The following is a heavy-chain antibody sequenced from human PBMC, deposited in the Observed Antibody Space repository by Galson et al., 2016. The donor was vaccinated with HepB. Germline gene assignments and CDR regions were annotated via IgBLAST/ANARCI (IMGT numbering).Heavy chain of an antibody. CDR1: GYPFTTYN. D-gene: IGHD2-21*02. CDR3: ARAYSCGAGCNYFDS. CDR2: ISPYNGNT. Sequence: SVKVSCKASGYPFTTYNINWVRQAPGQRLEWMGWISPYNGNTKYSEKVRGRVTTTTDTSTSTAYMDLRSLSPDDTAMYFCARAYSCGAGCNYFDSWGQGARVTVSS. J-gene: IGHJ4*02. V-gene: IGHV1-18*01.